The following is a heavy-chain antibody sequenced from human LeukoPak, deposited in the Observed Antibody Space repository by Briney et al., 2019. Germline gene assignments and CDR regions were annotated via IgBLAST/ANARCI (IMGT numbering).Heavy chain of an antibody. CDR1: GFTFSSNA. V-gene: IGHV3-23*01. CDR3: AKDPAIDYGEANWYFDL. Sequence: GGSLRLSCAASGFTFSSNAMSWVRQAPGKGLEWVSSISGSDGSSDGSTYYADSVKGRFTISRDNSKNTLYLQMNSLRAEDTAVYYCAKDPAIDYGEANWYFDLWGRGTLVTVSS. D-gene: IGHD4-17*01. J-gene: IGHJ2*01. CDR2: ISGSDGSSDGST.